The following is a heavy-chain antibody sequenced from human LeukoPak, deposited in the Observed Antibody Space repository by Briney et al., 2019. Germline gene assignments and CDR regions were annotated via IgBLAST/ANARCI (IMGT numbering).Heavy chain of an antibody. CDR2: IYTIGST. CDR1: GDSISSSNCY. CDR3: ATCSSTSCYSGYYYYMDV. V-gene: IGHV4-61*02. D-gene: IGHD2-2*02. J-gene: IGHJ6*03. Sequence: SETLSLTCTVSGDSISSSNCYWGWIRQPAGKGLEWIGRIYTIGSTNYNPSLKSRVTMSVDTSKNQFSLKLSSVTAADTAVYYCATCSSTSCYSGYYYYMDVWGKGTTVTISS.